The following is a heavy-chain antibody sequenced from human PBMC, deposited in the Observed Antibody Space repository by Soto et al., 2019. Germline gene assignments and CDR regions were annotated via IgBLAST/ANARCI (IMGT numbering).Heavy chain of an antibody. V-gene: IGHV1-69*01. J-gene: IGHJ5*02. CDR2: ISPMFRRA. CDR3: AREGCSGPHCGARRGINWFDP. Sequence: QVQLVQSGTEVKQPGSSVKVSCTSSGGRFSSYSLSWVRQAPGQGLEWMGGISPMFRRANYAQRFQGRLTISADESTTTAYMELTGLTSEDTAIYYCAREGCSGPHCGARRGINWFDPWGQGTLVTVSS. D-gene: IGHD2-8*02. CDR1: GGRFSSYS.